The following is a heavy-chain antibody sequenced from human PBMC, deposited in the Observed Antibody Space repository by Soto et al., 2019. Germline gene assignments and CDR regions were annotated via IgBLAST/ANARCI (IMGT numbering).Heavy chain of an antibody. D-gene: IGHD4-17*01. CDR3: ARALRPLYYGMDV. CDR1: GGSISSYY. V-gene: IGHV4-59*01. Sequence: QVQLQESGPGLVKPSETLSLTCTVSGGSISSYYWSWIRQPPGKGLEWIGYIYYSGSTNYNPSLKSRVTISVDTSKNQFSLKLSSVTAADMAVYYCARALRPLYYGMDVWGQGTTVTVSS. CDR2: IYYSGST. J-gene: IGHJ6*02.